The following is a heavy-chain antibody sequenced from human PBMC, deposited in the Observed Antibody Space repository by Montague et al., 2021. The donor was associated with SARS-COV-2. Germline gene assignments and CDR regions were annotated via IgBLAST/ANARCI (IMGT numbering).Heavy chain of an antibody. D-gene: IGHD6-13*01. J-gene: IGHJ6*03. CDR2: INHSGST. V-gene: IGHV4-34*01. CDR3: ARGDVGAAAGVLFPYYYYYMDV. Sequence: SETLSLTCSVYGVSFSGYYWSWIRQPPGKGLEWIGEINHSGSTNYNPSXXSRVTISVDTSKNQFSLKLSSVTAADTAVYYCARGDVGAAAGVLFPYYYYYMDVWGKGTTVTVSS. CDR1: GVSFSGYY.